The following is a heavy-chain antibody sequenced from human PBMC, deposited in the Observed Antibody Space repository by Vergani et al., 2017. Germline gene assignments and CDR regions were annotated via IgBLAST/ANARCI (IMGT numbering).Heavy chain of an antibody. J-gene: IGHJ3*02. CDR2: IYYSGST. CDR3: AREAIFGVRDAFDI. Sequence: QLQLQESGPGLVKPSETLSLTCTVSGGSISSSSYYWGWIRQPPGKGMEWIGSIYYSGSTYYNPSLKSRVTISVDTSKNQFSLKLSSVTAADTAVYYCAREAIFGVRDAFDIWGQGTMVTVSS. D-gene: IGHD3-3*01. CDR1: GGSISSSSYY. V-gene: IGHV4-39*02.